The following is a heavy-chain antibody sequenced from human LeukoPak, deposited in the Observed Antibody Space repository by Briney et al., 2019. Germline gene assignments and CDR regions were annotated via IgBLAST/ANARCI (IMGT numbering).Heavy chain of an antibody. CDR2: INHTGST. CDR3: ARGPVRLARPYDY. J-gene: IGHJ4*02. Sequence: PSETLSLTCTVQRGSLSGAYWTWIRQPPGKGLEWIGEINHTGSTNYNPSFKSRVTMLADTPKNQLSLNLTSVTAADTAVYYCARGPVRLARPYDYWGQGTLVTVSS. D-gene: IGHD3-9*01. CDR1: RGSLSGAY. V-gene: IGHV4-34*01.